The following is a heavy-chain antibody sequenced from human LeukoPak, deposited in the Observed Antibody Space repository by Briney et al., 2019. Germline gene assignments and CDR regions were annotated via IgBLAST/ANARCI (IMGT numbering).Heavy chain of an antibody. CDR1: GFTFSSYE. Sequence: GGSLRLSCAASGFTFSSYEMNWVRRAPGKGLEWVSYISSSGSTIYYADSVKGRFTISRDNAKNSLYLQMNSLRAEDTAVYYCARVGYNWNYGYWYFDLWGRGTLVTVSS. CDR3: ARVGYNWNYGYWYFDL. CDR2: ISSSGSTI. D-gene: IGHD1-7*01. J-gene: IGHJ2*01. V-gene: IGHV3-48*03.